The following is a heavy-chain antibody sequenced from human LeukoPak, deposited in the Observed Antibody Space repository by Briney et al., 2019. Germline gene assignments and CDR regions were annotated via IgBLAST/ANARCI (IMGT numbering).Heavy chain of an antibody. V-gene: IGHV3-48*01. D-gene: IGHD3-22*01. CDR2: ISGGGGTI. Sequence: QPGGSLRLPCAASGFTFSAYSMNWVRQAPGKGLEWVSFISGGGGTIYYADSVKGRFTISRDNAKNSLHLQMDSLRVEDTAVYYCARNQEIDYYDSSGFYWGVEYWGQGTLVTVSS. CDR1: GFTFSAYS. J-gene: IGHJ4*02. CDR3: ARNQEIDYYDSSGFYWGVEY.